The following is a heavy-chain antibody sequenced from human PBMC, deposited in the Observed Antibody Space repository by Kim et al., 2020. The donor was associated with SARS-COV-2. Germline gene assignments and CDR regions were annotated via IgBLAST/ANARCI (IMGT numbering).Heavy chain of an antibody. CDR2: IKQDGSEK. J-gene: IGHJ4*02. Sequence: GGSLRLSCVVSGFTFSSYWMNWVRQAPGKGLEWVANIKQDGSEKYYVDSVKGQFTISRDNAKNSLYLQMNSLRAEDTAVYFCARRFDSWGQGTVVTVSS. V-gene: IGHV3-7*01. CDR1: GFTFSSYW. CDR3: ARRFDS.